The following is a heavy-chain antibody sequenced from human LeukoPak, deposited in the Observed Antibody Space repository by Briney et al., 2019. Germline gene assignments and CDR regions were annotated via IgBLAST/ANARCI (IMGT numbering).Heavy chain of an antibody. Sequence: GGSLRLSCAASGFTVSSNYMSWVRQAPGKGLEWVSVIYSGGSTYYADSVKGRFTISRGNSKNTLYLQMNSLRAEDTAVYYCARAPSPVAYYYYMDVWGKGATVTISS. CDR2: IYSGGST. CDR3: ARAPSPVAYYYYMDV. V-gene: IGHV3-66*01. D-gene: IGHD6-19*01. J-gene: IGHJ6*03. CDR1: GFTVSSNY.